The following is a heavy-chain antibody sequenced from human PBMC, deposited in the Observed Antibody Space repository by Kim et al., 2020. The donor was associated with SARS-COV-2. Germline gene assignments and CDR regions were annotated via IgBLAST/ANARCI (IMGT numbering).Heavy chain of an antibody. D-gene: IGHD3-10*01. J-gene: IGHJ4*02. CDR2: IIPIFGTA. CDR3: SGSGSYLFDY. V-gene: IGHV1-69*13. Sequence: SVKVSCKASGGTFSSYAISWVRQAPGQGLEWMGGIIPIFGTANYAQKFQGRVTITADESTSTAYMELSSLRSEDTAVYYCSGSGSYLFDYWGQGTLVTVSS. CDR1: GGTFSSYA.